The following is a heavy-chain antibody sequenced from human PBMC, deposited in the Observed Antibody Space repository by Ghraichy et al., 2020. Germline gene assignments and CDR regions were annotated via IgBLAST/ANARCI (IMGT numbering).Heavy chain of an antibody. J-gene: IGHJ3*01. Sequence: GGSLRLSCAASGFSFRSYWRTWVRQAPGKGLEWVANIKIDETEKYYVGSVKGRFTISRDNAKNSLYLQMNSLRAEDTALYYCGRGGPNNSNYAVDLWGQGTMVIVSS. CDR2: IKIDETEK. CDR1: GFSFRSYW. CDR3: GRGGPNNSNYAVDL. D-gene: IGHD4-11*01. V-gene: IGHV3-7*03.